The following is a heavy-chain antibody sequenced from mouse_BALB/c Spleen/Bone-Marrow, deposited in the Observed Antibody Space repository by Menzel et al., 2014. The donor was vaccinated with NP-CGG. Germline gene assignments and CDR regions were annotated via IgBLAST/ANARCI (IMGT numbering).Heavy chain of an antibody. J-gene: IGHJ3*01. CDR1: GFTFSSYG. D-gene: IGHD2-4*01. CDR3: ARPYDFGAWFAY. V-gene: IGHV5-6*01. Sequence: DVHLVESGGDLVKSGGSLKLSCAASGFTFSSYGMSWVRQTPDKRLEWVATISSGGSYTYYPDSVKGRFTISRDNAKNTLYLQMSSLKSEDTAMYYCARPYDFGAWFAYWGQGTLVTVSA. CDR2: ISSGGSYT.